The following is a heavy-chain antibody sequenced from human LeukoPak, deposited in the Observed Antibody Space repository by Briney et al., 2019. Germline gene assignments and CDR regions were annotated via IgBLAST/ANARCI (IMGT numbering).Heavy chain of an antibody. CDR1: GFTFSSYA. V-gene: IGHV3-30*04. CDR3: ARHLPPRYNGMDV. D-gene: IGHD5/OR15-5a*01. J-gene: IGHJ6*02. CDR2: ISFDGRNR. Sequence: GGSLRLSCAASGFTFSSYAMHGVRQAPGKGLEWVALISFDGRNRYYADSVKGRFTISRDNSKNTLYLQMNRLRAEDTAVYSCARHLPPRYNGMDVWGQGTTVTVSS.